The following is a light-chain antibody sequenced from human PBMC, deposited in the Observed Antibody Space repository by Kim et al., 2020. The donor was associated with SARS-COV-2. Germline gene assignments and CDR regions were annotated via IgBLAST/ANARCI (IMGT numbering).Light chain of an antibody. CDR3: QQYNNWLT. CDR2: GAS. Sequence: SVSPGAGATLSSRASQSVSSNVAWYQRKPGQAPRLLIYGASTRATGIPARFSGSGSGTEFTLTISSLQSEDFAVYYCQQYNNWLTFGQGTKVDIK. CDR1: QSVSSN. V-gene: IGKV3-15*01. J-gene: IGKJ1*01.